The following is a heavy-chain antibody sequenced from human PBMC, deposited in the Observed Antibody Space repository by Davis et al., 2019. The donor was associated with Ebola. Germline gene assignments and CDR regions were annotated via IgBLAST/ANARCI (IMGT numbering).Heavy chain of an antibody. Sequence: GESLKISCAASGFTFSSYSMNWVRQAPGKGLEWVSYISSSSRTIYYADSVKGRFTISRDNAKNSLYLQMNGLRDEDTAVYYCARVAGTAPPRFDYWGQGTLVTVSS. D-gene: IGHD1-1*01. V-gene: IGHV3-48*02. CDR3: ARVAGTAPPRFDY. CDR2: ISSSSRTI. J-gene: IGHJ4*02. CDR1: GFTFSSYS.